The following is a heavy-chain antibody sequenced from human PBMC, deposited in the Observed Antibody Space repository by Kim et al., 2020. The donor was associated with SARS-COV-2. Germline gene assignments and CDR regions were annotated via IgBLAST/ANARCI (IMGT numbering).Heavy chain of an antibody. J-gene: IGHJ3*01. D-gene: IGHD2-21*01. CDR1: GYDFSRHW. CDR3: ARHRKSYCGSECSSADV. CDR2: VDPGDSQT. V-gene: IGHV5-51*01. Sequence: GESLKISCVFSGYDFSRHWIGWVRQRTGKGLEWMGMVDPGDSQTKYSPSFEGQVTISADRSNNNAYLQWHSLKASDSATYFCARHRKSYCGSECSSADVWGQGTLVTVSS.